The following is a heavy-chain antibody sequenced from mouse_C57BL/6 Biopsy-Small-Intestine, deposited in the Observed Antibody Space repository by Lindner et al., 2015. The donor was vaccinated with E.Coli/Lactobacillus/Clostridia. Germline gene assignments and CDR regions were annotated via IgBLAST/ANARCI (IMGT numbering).Heavy chain of an antibody. J-gene: IGHJ4*01. CDR2: ITAGDANT. Sequence: SVKVSCKASGFTFTNYGIHWVRQAPGQSLEWMGWITAGDANTRYSQTFQGRVTFTRDTSASTANMELSSLRSEDTAVYYCAGQVGATGNFDYWGQGSLVTVSS. V-gene: IGHV1-84*02. D-gene: IGHD1-3*01. CDR3: AGQVGATGNFDY. CDR1: GFTFTNYG.